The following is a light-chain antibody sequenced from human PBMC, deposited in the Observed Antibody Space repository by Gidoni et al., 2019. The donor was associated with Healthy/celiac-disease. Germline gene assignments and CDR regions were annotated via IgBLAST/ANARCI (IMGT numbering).Light chain of an antibody. J-gene: IGKJ1*01. V-gene: IGKV3-20*01. Sequence: EIVLTQSPGTLSLSPGERATLSCRASQSVGSTYLAWYQQKPGQAPRLLIYGASSRVTGIPDRFSGSGSGTDFTLTISRLEPEDFAVYYCQQYGSSRTFGQGTKVEIK. CDR3: QQYGSSRT. CDR1: QSVGSTY. CDR2: GAS.